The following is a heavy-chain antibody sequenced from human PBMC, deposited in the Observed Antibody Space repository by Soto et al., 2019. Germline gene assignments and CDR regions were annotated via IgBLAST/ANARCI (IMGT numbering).Heavy chain of an antibody. Sequence: EVQLLESGGGLVQPGGSLRLSCAASGSTFSLYAMSWVRQAPGKGLGWVSAFRGSDYTTYYADSVMGRFTISRDTSKNILYLQMTSLAAEDTAIYYGARIGWTSAVADWELDHWGQGTLVTVSS. J-gene: IGHJ5*02. CDR3: ARIGWTSAVADWELDH. D-gene: IGHD6-19*01. CDR1: GSTFSLYA. CDR2: FRGSDYTT. V-gene: IGHV3-23*01.